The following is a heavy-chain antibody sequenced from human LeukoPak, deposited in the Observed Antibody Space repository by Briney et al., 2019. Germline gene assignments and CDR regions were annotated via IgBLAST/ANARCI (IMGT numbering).Heavy chain of an antibody. CDR3: AKRSGYGSGSYWYYYGMDV. J-gene: IGHJ6*02. V-gene: IGHV3-23*01. CDR2: VDSGGYT. Sequence: PGGSLRLSCAASGFTFSSYAMSWVRQAPGKGLEWASAVDSGGYTYYADSVKGRFTISRDNSKNTLYLQMNSLRVEDTAVYYCAKRSGYGSGSYWYYYGMDVWGQGTTVTVSS. D-gene: IGHD3-10*01. CDR1: GFTFSSYA.